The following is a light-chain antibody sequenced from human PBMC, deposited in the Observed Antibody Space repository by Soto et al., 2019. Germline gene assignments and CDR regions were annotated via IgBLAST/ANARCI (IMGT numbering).Light chain of an antibody. CDR1: QSISSY. CDR3: QQSYSTLALT. V-gene: IGKV1-39*01. Sequence: DIHMTESPSSLSGSGRDRDTSTCRASQSISSYLNWYQQKGGKGAKLLDCSASSLQSGVTSRFSGSGSGTDFSLTISPLQPEDFATYYCQQSYSTLALTSGQGTRLEIK. CDR2: SAS. J-gene: IGKJ5*01.